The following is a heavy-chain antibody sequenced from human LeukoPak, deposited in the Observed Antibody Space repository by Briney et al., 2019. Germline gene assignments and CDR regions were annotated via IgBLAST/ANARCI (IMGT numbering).Heavy chain of an antibody. CDR3: ARDDGDGYNSFDY. Sequence: PGGSLRLSCAASGFTFSSYSMNWVRQAPGKGLEWVSSISSSSSYIYYADSVKGRFTISKDNAQNSLYLQMNSLRAEDTAVYYCARDDGDGYNSFDYWGQGTLVTVSS. V-gene: IGHV3-21*01. CDR2: ISSSSSYI. D-gene: IGHD5-24*01. CDR1: GFTFSSYS. J-gene: IGHJ4*02.